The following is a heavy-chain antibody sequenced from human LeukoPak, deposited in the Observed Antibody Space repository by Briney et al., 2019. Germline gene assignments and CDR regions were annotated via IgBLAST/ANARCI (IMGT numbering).Heavy chain of an antibody. J-gene: IGHJ3*02. CDR3: ARVTSNMRTGPTMPI. D-gene: IGHD2-21*02. CDR1: GGSISTRTYY. CDR2: IYYSGNT. Sequence: SETLSLTCTVSGGSISTRTYYWGWIRQPPGKGLEWIGNIYYSGNTYYGPSLKSRDIISVDPSKNQFSLSLSSVPASNTALYECARVTSNMRTGPTMPIWGLGTVVIVSS. V-gene: IGHV4-39*01.